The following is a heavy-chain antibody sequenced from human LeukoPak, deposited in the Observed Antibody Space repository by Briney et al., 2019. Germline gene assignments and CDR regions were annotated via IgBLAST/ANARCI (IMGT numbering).Heavy chain of an antibody. J-gene: IGHJ6*02. V-gene: IGHV3-11*01. CDR2: IAHSGNGM. Sequence: GGSLRLSCAASGFTFSDYYMTWIRQAPGKGLEWVSHIAHSGNGMWYADAVKGRFTISRDNAKKLLFLQMDSLRAEDTAVYYCARGHYEMGVWGQGTTVIVSS. CDR1: GFTFSDYY. CDR3: ARGHYEMGV.